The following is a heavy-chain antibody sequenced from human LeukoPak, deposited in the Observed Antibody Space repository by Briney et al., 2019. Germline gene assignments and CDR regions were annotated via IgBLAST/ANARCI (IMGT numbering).Heavy chain of an antibody. V-gene: IGHV1-69*04. D-gene: IGHD3-22*01. Sequence: SVKVSCKASGGTFSSYAISWVRQAPGQGLERMGRIIPILGIANYAQKFQGRVTITADKSTSTAYMELSSLRSEDTAVYYCARSAIYYDSSGYYPGAFDIWGQGTMVTVSS. CDR3: ARSAIYYDSSGYYPGAFDI. J-gene: IGHJ3*02. CDR2: IIPILGIA. CDR1: GGTFSSYA.